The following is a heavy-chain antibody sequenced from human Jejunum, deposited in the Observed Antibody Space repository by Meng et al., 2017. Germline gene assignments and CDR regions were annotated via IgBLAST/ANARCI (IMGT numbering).Heavy chain of an antibody. D-gene: IGHD2-8*01. J-gene: IGHJ3*02. CDR2: ISKSADTI. V-gene: IGHV3-48*03. Sequence: GESLKISCAVSGFTFSSHGMNWVRQAPGMGLEWVSYISKSADTIYYADSVKGRFTISRDNAKNSLYLQLNSLRAEDMAVYYCGRDISGANGALDIWGQGTMVTVSS. CDR1: GFTFSSHG. CDR3: GRDISGANGALDI.